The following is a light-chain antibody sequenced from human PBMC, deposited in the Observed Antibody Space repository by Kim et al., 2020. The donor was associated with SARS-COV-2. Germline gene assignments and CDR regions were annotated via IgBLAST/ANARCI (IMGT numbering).Light chain of an antibody. CDR2: KAS. J-gene: IGKJ4*01. V-gene: IGKV1-5*03. CDR1: PSIRDW. CDR3: QQYDGYPLS. Sequence: DIQMTQSPSTLSASLGDRVTITCRASPSIRDWLAWYQQKPGKAPRLLIYKASHLESGVSSRFSGSGSGTEFTLTITSLQPDDFATYYCQQYDGYPLSFGGGTKLEI.